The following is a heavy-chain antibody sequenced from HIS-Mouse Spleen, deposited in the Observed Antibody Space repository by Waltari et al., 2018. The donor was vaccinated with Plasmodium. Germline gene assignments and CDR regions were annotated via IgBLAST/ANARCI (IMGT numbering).Heavy chain of an antibody. Sequence: EVQLVGSGGGLVQPGGSLGLSRAASGFTFRSYWMRWVRQAPGKGLEWVANIKQDGSEKYYVDAVKGRFTISRDNAKNSLYLQMNSLGAEDTAVYYCASSWYWYFDLWGRGTLVTVSS. J-gene: IGHJ2*01. CDR1: GFTFRSYW. CDR3: ASSWYWYFDL. V-gene: IGHV3-7*01. D-gene: IGHD6-13*01. CDR2: IKQDGSEK.